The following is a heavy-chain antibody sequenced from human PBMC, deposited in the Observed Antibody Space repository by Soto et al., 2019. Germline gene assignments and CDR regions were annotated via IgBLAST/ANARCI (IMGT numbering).Heavy chain of an antibody. CDR3: AGGDYSGTAAENYFDY. CDR2: IYYSGST. Sequence: PSETLSLTCTVSCGSISSGGYYWSWIRQHPGKGLEWIGYIYYSGSTYYNPSLKSRVTISVDTSKNQFSLKLSSVTAADTAVYYCAGGDYSGTAAENYFDYWGQGTLVTVSS. V-gene: IGHV4-31*03. D-gene: IGHD4-17*01. CDR1: CGSISSGGYY. J-gene: IGHJ4*02.